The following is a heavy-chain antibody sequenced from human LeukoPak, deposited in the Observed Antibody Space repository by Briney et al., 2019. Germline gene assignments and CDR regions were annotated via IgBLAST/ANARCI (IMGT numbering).Heavy chain of an antibody. V-gene: IGHV1-69*13. Sequence: SVEVSCKASGGTFSSYAISWVQQAPGQGLEWMGGIIPIFGTANYAQKFQGRVTITADESTSTAYMELSSLRSEDTAVYYCARDKDSFSNYYYYMDVWGKGTTVTVSS. CDR1: GGTFSSYA. D-gene: IGHD2/OR15-2a*01. CDR2: IIPIFGTA. J-gene: IGHJ6*03. CDR3: ARDKDSFSNYYYYMDV.